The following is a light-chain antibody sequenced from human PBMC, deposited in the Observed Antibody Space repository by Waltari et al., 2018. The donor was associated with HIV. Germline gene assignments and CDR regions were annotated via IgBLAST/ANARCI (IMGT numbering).Light chain of an antibody. Sequence: DIVMTQSPDSLLVSLGERATINCKSSQSVLYSSNNKNYLAWYQQKPGQPPKLLIYWASTRESGVPDRFSGSGSGTGFTLTISSLQAEDAAVYYCQQYYSTPQTFGQGTKVEVK. J-gene: IGKJ1*01. CDR2: WAS. CDR3: QQYYSTPQT. CDR1: QSVLYSSNNKNY. V-gene: IGKV4-1*01.